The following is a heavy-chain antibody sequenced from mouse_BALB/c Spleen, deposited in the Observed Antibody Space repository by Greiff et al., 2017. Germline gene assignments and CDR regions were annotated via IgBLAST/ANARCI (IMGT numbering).Heavy chain of an antibody. J-gene: IGHJ2*01. V-gene: IGHV3-2*02. CDR2: ISYSGST. D-gene: IGHD1-1*01. CDR1: GYSITSDYA. CDR3: ARRYGSRYYFDY. Sequence: QSGPGLVKPSQSLSLTCTVTGYSITSDYAWNWIRQFPGNKLEWMGYISYSGSTSYNPSLKSRISITRDTSKNQFFLQLNSVTTEDTATYYCARRYGSRYYFDYWGQGTTLTVSS.